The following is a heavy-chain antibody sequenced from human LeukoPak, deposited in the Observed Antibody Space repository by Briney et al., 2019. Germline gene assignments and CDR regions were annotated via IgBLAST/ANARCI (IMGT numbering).Heavy chain of an antibody. Sequence: ASVKVSCKVSGRSFSSYTISWVRQAPRQGLEWMGRIIPVHNMINYAQNFQDRVTSTADKSTSTAYMELSSLRSEDTAIYYCASGAVAGLEGVDYWGQGTLVTVSS. CDR1: GRSFSSYT. V-gene: IGHV1-69*02. CDR3: ASGAVAGLEGVDY. D-gene: IGHD6-19*01. CDR2: IIPVHNMI. J-gene: IGHJ4*02.